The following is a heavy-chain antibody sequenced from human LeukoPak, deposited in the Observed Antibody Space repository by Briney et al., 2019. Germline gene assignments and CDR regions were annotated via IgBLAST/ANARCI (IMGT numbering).Heavy chain of an antibody. J-gene: IGHJ6*02. CDR1: GGSISSYY. CDR2: IYYSGST. V-gene: IGHV4-59*08. Sequence: SETLSLTCTASGGSISSYYWSWIRQPPGKGLEWIGYIYYSGSTNYNPSLKSRVTISVDTSKNQFSLKLSSVTAADTAVYYCARQGRDYYYYYGMDVWGQGTTVTVSS. CDR3: ARQGRDYYYYYGMDV. D-gene: IGHD4-17*01.